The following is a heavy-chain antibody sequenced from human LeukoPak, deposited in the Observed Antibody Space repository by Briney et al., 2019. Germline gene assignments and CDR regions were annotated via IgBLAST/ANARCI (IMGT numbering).Heavy chain of an antibody. J-gene: IGHJ5*02. V-gene: IGHV1-18*01. Sequence: ASVKVSCKASGYTFTSYGISWVRQAPGQGLEWMGWISAYNGNTNYAQKLQGRVTMTTDTSTSTAYMELRSLRSGDTAVYYCARDQGSYGGPAWFDPWGQGTLVTVSS. CDR3: ARDQGSYGGPAWFDP. CDR2: ISAYNGNT. D-gene: IGHD1-26*01. CDR1: GYTFTSYG.